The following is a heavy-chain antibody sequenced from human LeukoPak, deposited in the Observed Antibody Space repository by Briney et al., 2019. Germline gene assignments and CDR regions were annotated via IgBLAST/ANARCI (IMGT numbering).Heavy chain of an antibody. CDR3: AIPNYDILTGFTLDY. J-gene: IGHJ4*02. CDR2: IIPIFGTA. CDR1: GGTFSSYA. D-gene: IGHD3-9*01. V-gene: IGHV1-69*06. Sequence: ASVKVSRKASGGTFSSYAISWVRQAPGQGLEWMGGIIPIFGTANYAQKFQGRVTITADKSTSTAYMELSSLRSEDTAVYYCAIPNYDILTGFTLDYWGQGTLVTVSS.